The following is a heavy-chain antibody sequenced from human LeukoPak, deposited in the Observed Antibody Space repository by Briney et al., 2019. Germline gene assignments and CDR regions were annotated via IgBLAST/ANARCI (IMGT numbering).Heavy chain of an antibody. J-gene: IGHJ4*02. CDR3: ARVGVVPPGWNVDY. CDR2: IYSGGST. CDR1: GFTVSRIY. D-gene: IGHD2-2*01. Sequence: GGSLRLSCAVSGFTVSRIYISWVRQAPGKGLEWVSVIYSGGSTYYADSVKGRFTISRDNSKNTLYLQMNSLRAEDTAVYYCARVGVVPPGWNVDYWGQGTLVTVSS. V-gene: IGHV3-53*01.